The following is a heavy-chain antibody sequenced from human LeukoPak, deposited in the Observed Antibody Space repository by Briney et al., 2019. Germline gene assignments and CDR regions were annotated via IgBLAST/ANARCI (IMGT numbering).Heavy chain of an antibody. CDR3: ATSYDHGWLIGS. CDR1: GGSITNDY. CDR2: IHYSGTI. Sequence: SETPSLTCTVSGGSITNDYWNWIRQSSGKQLEWIGSIHYSGTINYSPSLKSRITISLDTSKNQFSLKLSSVTAADTAMYYCATSYDHGWLIGSWGQGTLVTVSP. J-gene: IGHJ4*02. V-gene: IGHV4-59*01. D-gene: IGHD3-16*01.